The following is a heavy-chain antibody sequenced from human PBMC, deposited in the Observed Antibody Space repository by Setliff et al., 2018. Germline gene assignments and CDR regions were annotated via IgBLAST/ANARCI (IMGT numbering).Heavy chain of an antibody. CDR1: GGSISSSLYY. CDR3: ATSYLTLEAAFDV. D-gene: IGHD1-1*01. J-gene: IGHJ3*01. CDR2: ILYSGGA. Sequence: SETLSLTCTVSGGSISSSLYYWASIRQPPGKGLEWIGSILYSGGAHSNPSLNSRVSISVDTSKNQFSLRLRSVTAADTAFYYCATSYLTLEAAFDVWGQGTMVTV. V-gene: IGHV4-39*07.